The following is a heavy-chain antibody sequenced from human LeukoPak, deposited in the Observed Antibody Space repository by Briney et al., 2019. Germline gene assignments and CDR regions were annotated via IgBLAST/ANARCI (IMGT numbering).Heavy chain of an antibody. Sequence: GGSLRLSCAASVFITSSDFMGWVRQAPEKGLEWVSRIHTGGTTFYTDSVKGRFTISRDTSMNTVSLQMNTLRAEDTAIYYCVYSRGTYWGQGTLVTVSS. CDR1: VFITSSDF. V-gene: IGHV3-53*01. D-gene: IGHD3-16*01. J-gene: IGHJ4*02. CDR2: IHTGGTT. CDR3: VYSRGTY.